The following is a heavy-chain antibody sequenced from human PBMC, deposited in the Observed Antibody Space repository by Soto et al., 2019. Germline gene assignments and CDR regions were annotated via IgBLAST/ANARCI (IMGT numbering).Heavy chain of an antibody. CDR1: GFTFSSYG. CDR3: ATSDYGDYP. D-gene: IGHD4-17*01. J-gene: IGHJ5*02. V-gene: IGHV3-30*03. Sequence: GGSLRLSCEASGFTFSSYGMHWVRQAPGKGLEWVAVISYDGSNKYYADSVKGRFIISRDNSKNTLYLQMISLRAEDTAVYYCATSDYGDYPWGQGTLVTVSS. CDR2: ISYDGSNK.